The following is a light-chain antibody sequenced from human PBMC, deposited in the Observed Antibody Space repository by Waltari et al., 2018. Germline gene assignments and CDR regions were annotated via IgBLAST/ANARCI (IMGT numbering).Light chain of an antibody. J-gene: IGKJ4*01. V-gene: IGKV3-11*01. Sequence: EIVLTQSPATLSFSPGERATLSCRASQSISSNLGWYQQKPGQAPRLLIHEASKRATGIPARFLGSGSGTDFTLTISSLEAEDFAVYYCQQRTSWPLTVGGGTRVEVK. CDR1: QSISSN. CDR2: EAS. CDR3: QQRTSWPLT.